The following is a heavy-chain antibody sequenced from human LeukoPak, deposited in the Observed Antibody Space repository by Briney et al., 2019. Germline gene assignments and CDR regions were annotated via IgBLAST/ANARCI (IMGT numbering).Heavy chain of an antibody. Sequence: ASVKVSCKASGYTFTGYNINWVRQATGQGLEWMGWMNPNSGNTGYAQKFQGRVTMTRYTSISTAYMELSSLRSEDTAVYYCARGDRFTPYAFDIWGQGTMVTVSS. CDR3: ARGDRFTPYAFDI. D-gene: IGHD2-15*01. V-gene: IGHV1-8*01. J-gene: IGHJ3*02. CDR1: GYTFTGYN. CDR2: MNPNSGNT.